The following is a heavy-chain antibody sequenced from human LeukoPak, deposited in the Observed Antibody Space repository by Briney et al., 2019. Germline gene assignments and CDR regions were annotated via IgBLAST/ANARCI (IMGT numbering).Heavy chain of an antibody. J-gene: IGHJ6*02. Sequence: ASVKVSCKASGYTFTGYYMHWARQAPGQGLEWMGWINPNSGGTNYAQKFQGRVTMTRDTSISTAYMELSRLRSDDTAVYYCARWETAYYYYGMDVWGQGTTVTVSS. CDR3: ARWETAYYYYGMDV. V-gene: IGHV1-2*02. CDR1: GYTFTGYY. D-gene: IGHD1-26*01. CDR2: INPNSGGT.